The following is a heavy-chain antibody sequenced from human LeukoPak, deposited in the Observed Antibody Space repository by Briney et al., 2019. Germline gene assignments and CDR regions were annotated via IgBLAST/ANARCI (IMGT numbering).Heavy chain of an antibody. V-gene: IGHV3-30-3*01. CDR2: ISDDGSRQ. CDR3: VKDRTGTYTLDY. D-gene: IGHD3-10*01. J-gene: IGHJ4*02. CDR1: GFTFSNYA. Sequence: GRSLRLSCAATGFTFSNYAIHWGRQAPGKGLEGVAFISDDGSRQHYADSVKGRFTISRDNSKNTLNLQMNSLRAEDTAVYYCVKDRTGTYTLDYWGQGTLVTVSS.